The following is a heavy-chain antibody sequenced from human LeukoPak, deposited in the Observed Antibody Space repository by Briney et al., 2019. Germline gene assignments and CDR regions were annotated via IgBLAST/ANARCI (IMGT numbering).Heavy chain of an antibody. Sequence: GGSLRLSCAASGFTFSSYSMNWVRQAPGKGLEWVSYISSSSSTIYYADSVKGRFTISRDNAKNSLYLQMNSLRAEDTAVYYCARDLGYCSSTSCRAEYFQHWGQGTLVTVSS. CDR2: ISSSSSTI. J-gene: IGHJ1*01. CDR3: ARDLGYCSSTSCRAEYFQH. V-gene: IGHV3-48*04. CDR1: GFTFSSYS. D-gene: IGHD2-2*01.